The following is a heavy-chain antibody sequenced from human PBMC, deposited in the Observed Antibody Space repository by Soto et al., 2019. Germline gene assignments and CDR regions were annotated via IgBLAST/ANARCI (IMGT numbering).Heavy chain of an antibody. CDR1: GGSISSGGYS. CDR3: ARDLRGYCTNGVCSGMDV. Sequence: SETLSLTCTVSGGSISSGGYSWSWIRQPPGKGLEWIGYIYPRGTTYYNPSLKNRVTISVARSKNQFSLNLNSVTAADTAVYYCARDLRGYCTNGVCSGMDVWGQGTTVTVSS. D-gene: IGHD2-8*01. CDR2: IYPRGTT. V-gene: IGHV4-30-2*01. J-gene: IGHJ6*02.